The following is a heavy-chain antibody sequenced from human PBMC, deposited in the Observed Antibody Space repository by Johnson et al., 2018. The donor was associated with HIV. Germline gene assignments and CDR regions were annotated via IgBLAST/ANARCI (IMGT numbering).Heavy chain of an antibody. CDR3: VRDQGSGCPTNGFEI. Sequence: QVQLVESGGAVVQPGRSLRVSCAASGFTFRSYAMHWVRQAPGKGLEWVAVITYDGRNKYYADFVKGRFIISRDNSKNMKNLQLNGLGGEETADYYCVRDQGSGCPTNGFEIWGQGTMVTVSS. J-gene: IGHJ3*02. D-gene: IGHD6-19*01. CDR2: ITYDGRNK. CDR1: GFTFRSYA. V-gene: IGHV3-30*04.